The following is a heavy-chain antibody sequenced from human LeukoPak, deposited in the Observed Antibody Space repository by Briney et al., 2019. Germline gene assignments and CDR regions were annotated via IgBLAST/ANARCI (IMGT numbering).Heavy chain of an antibody. Sequence: PSETLSLTCTVSGGSISSSSYYWGWIRQPPGKGLEWIGSIYYSGSTYYNPSLKSRVTISVDTSKNQFSLKLSSVTAADTAVYYCARHHPATVTQLLDYWGQGTLVTVSS. CDR1: GGSISSSSYY. V-gene: IGHV4-39*01. CDR2: IYYSGST. J-gene: IGHJ4*02. D-gene: IGHD4-17*01. CDR3: ARHHPATVTQLLDY.